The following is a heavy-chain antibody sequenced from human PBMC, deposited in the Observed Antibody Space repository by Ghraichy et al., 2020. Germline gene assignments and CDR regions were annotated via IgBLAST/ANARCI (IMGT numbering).Heavy chain of an antibody. CDR3: ATHGPRVLISV. D-gene: IGHD3-16*01. V-gene: IGHV4-59*08. CDR2: IYYSGST. Sequence: SQTLSLTCTVSGGSITPNFWSWIRQPPGKGLEWVGYIYYSGSTSYNPSLKSRVAISVDTSKNQFSLKLSSVTAADTAVYYCATHGPRVLISVWGKGTTVTVSS. CDR1: GGSITPNF. J-gene: IGHJ6*04.